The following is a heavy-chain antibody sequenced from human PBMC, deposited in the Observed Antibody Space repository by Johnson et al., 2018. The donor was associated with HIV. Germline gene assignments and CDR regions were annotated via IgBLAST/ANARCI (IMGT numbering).Heavy chain of an antibody. Sequence: QVKLVESGGGLVQPGGSLRLSCAASGFTFSTYAMHWVRQAPGKGLEWVAVISYDGSDKYYADSVKGRFTISRDSSKNTLYLQMNSLIAEDTAVYYCARDTGERQPAYLYAFDIWGQGTMVTVSS. CDR1: GFTFSTYA. V-gene: IGHV3-30*04. CDR2: ISYDGSDK. CDR3: ARDTGERQPAYLYAFDI. J-gene: IGHJ3*02. D-gene: IGHD1-1*01.